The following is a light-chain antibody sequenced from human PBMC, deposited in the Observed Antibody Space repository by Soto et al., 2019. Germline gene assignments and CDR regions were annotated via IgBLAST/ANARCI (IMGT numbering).Light chain of an antibody. CDR3: QQLSRYPVT. CDR1: QGISTY. Sequence: DIQLTQSPSFLSASVGDRVTISCRASQGISTYLSWYQQKPGKPPKLLIYKASTLKSGVPSRFSGSGSGTEFTLTISSLQPEDFATYSCQQLSRYPVTFGGGTKVDIK. J-gene: IGKJ4*01. CDR2: KAS. V-gene: IGKV1-9*01.